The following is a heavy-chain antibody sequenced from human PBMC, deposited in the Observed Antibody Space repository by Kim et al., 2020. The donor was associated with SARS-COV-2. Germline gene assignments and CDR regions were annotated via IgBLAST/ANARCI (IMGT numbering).Heavy chain of an antibody. Sequence: ADFVKGRVTMSRDNSKNTLYLQMNSLKAEDTAVYYCATGVDTGSYYCYYWGQGKLVPVPA. J-gene: IGHJ4*02. V-gene: IGHV3-23*01. D-gene: IGHD3-10*01. CDR3: ATGVDTGSYYCYY.